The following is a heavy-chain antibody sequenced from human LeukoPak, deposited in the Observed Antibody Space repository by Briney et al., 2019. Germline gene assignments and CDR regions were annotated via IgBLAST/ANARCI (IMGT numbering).Heavy chain of an antibody. Sequence: GASVKVPCKASGYTFTSYYMHWVRQAPGQGLEWMGIINPSGGSTSYAQKFQGRVTMTRDTSTSTVYMELSSLRSEDTAVYYCARDIYDSSGYFPGLPDYWGQGTLVTVSS. CDR1: GYTFTSYY. CDR3: ARDIYDSSGYFPGLPDY. J-gene: IGHJ4*02. CDR2: INPSGGST. D-gene: IGHD3-22*01. V-gene: IGHV1-46*01.